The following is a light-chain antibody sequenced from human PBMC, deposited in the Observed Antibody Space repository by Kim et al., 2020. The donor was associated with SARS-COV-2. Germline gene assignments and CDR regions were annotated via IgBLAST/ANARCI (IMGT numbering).Light chain of an antibody. Sequence: DIQMTQSPSSLSASVGDGVNITCRPSQYIFTHLHWYQHKPGKAPYLLIYDSSSLRNGVPSRFRGSVSGADFTLTISSLHPEDFATYYCQQSHTTPLTFGGGTKVDIK. J-gene: IGKJ4*01. V-gene: IGKV1-39*01. CDR2: DSS. CDR1: QYIFTH. CDR3: QQSHTTPLT.